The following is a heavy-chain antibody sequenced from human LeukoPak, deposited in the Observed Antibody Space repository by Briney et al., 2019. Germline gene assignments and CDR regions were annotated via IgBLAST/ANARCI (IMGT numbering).Heavy chain of an antibody. CDR3: AKQYSSSWYYFDY. CDR2: ISGSCGST. CDR1: GFTFSSYA. D-gene: IGHD6-13*01. V-gene: IGHV3-23*01. J-gene: IGHJ4*02. Sequence: PGGSLRLSCAASGFTFSSYAISWVRQSPGNGLEWVSAISGSCGSTYYADSVKGRFTISRDNSKNPLYLQMNRLRAEDTAVYYCAKQYSSSWYYFDYWGQGTLVTVSS.